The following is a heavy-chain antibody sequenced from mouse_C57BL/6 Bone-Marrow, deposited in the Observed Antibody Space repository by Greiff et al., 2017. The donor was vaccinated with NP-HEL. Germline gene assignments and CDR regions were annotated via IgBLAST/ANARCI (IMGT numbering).Heavy chain of an antibody. V-gene: IGHV5-12*01. D-gene: IGHD2-14*01. J-gene: IGHJ2*01. CDR3: ASLYYRDY. CDR2: ISNGGGST. Sequence: DVKLVESGGGLVQPGGSLKLSCAASGFTFSDYYMYWVRQTPEKRLEWVAYISNGGGSTYYPDTVKGRFTISRDNAKNTLYLQMSRLKSEDTAMYYCASLYYRDYWGQGTTLTVSS. CDR1: GFTFSDYY.